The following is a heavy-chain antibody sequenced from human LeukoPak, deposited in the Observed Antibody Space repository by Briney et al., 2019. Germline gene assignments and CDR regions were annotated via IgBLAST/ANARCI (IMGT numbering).Heavy chain of an antibody. D-gene: IGHD3-16*01. J-gene: IGHJ4*02. CDR3: ASGVMVKGGIDY. CDR1: GGSISSGGYS. Sequence: SETLSLTCAVSGGSISSGGYSWSWIRQPPGKGLELIGYIYHSGSTYYDPSLKSRVTISVERYKNLCCLKLRDVTAADRAVYYCASGVMVKGGIDYWGQGTLVTVSS. V-gene: IGHV4-30-2*01. CDR2: IYHSGST.